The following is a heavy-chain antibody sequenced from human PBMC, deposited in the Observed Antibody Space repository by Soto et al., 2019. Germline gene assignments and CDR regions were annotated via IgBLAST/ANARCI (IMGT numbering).Heavy chain of an antibody. V-gene: IGHV1-3*01. CDR3: ARGPGGGYYYYGMDV. J-gene: IGHJ6*02. Sequence: GASVKVSCKASGYTFTSYAMHWVREAPGQRLEWMGWINAGNGNTKYSQKFQGRVTITRDTSASTAYMELGCLRAEDTAVYYCARGPGGGYYYYGMDVWGQGTTVTVSS. CDR1: GYTFTSYA. CDR2: INAGNGNT. D-gene: IGHD3-16*01.